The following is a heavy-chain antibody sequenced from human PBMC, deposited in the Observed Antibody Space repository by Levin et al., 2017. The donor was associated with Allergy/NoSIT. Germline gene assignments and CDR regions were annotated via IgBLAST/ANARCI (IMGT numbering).Heavy chain of an antibody. CDR2: IHVNSGGT. CDR3: ATPPNWGGDY. D-gene: IGHD7-27*01. V-gene: IGHV1-2*02. J-gene: IGHJ4*02. CDR1: GNTFSDHY. Sequence: GESLKISCKASGNTFSDHYIHWVRQAPGQGLEWMGWIHVNSGGTYYAQKFQGRVTLTRDTSINTAFMELTRLRLDDTAVYYCATPPNWGGDYWGQGTLVTVSS.